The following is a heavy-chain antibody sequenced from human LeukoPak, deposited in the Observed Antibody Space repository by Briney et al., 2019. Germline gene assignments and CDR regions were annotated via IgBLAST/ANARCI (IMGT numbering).Heavy chain of an antibody. J-gene: IGHJ4*02. CDR2: IYYSGST. CDR1: GGSISTYY. Sequence: KTSETLSLTCTVSGGSISTYYWTWIRQPPGKGLEWNGYIYYSGSTDYNPSLKSRVTISVDTSKNQFSLHLSSVTAADTAVYYCARYAYSSSWYYFDYWGQGTLVTVSS. D-gene: IGHD6-13*01. CDR3: ARYAYSSSWYYFDY. V-gene: IGHV4-59*01.